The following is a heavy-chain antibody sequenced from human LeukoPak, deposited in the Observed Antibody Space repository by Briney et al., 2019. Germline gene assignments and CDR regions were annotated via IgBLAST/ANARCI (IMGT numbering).Heavy chain of an antibody. Sequence: ASVKVSCKASGGTFSSYAISWVRQAPAQGLEWMGGIIPIFGTANYAQKFQGRVTITADESTSTAYMELSSLRSEDTAVYYCARTVAATRDFDYWGQGTLVTVSS. J-gene: IGHJ4*02. D-gene: IGHD2-15*01. CDR1: GGTFSSYA. CDR3: ARTVAATRDFDY. CDR2: IIPIFGTA. V-gene: IGHV1-69*13.